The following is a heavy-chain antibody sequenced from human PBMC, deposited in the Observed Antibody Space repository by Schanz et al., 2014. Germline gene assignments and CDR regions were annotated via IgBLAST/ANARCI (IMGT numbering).Heavy chain of an antibody. CDR3: VRLDVHDY. D-gene: IGHD3-16*01. V-gene: IGHV3-72*01. CDR1: GFTFSDHY. Sequence: EVPLVESGGGMVQPGGSLRLSCAASGFTFSDHYMDWVRQAPGKGLEWVGRITNKPNNYNTEYAASVKGRFTISRDDSRNSLYLQMSSLKTEDTAVYYCVRLDVHDYWGQGTLVNVSA. CDR2: ITNKPNNYNT. J-gene: IGHJ4*02.